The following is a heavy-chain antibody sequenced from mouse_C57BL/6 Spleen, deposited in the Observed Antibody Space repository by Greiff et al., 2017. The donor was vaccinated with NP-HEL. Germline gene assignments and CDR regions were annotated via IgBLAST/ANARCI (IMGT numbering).Heavy chain of an antibody. D-gene: IGHD2-3*01. CDR3: AKTSYDGYYDWYFDV. Sequence: VKLVESGPGLVQPSQSLSITCTVSGFSLTSYGVHWVRQSPGKGLEWLGVIWRGGSTDYNAAFMSRLSITKDNSKSQVFFKMNSLQADDTAIYYCAKTSYDGYYDWYFDVWGTGTTVTVSS. CDR1: GFSLTSYG. J-gene: IGHJ1*03. CDR2: IWRGGST. V-gene: IGHV2-5*01.